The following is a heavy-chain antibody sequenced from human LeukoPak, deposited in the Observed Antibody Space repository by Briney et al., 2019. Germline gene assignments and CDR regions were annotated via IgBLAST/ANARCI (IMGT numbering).Heavy chain of an antibody. J-gene: IGHJ6*02. V-gene: IGHV5-51*01. D-gene: IGHD5-24*01. Sequence: PGESLKISCKGSGYSFTSYWIGWVRQMPGKGLEWMGIIYPGDSDTRYSPSFQGQVTISADKSISTAYLQWSSLKASDTAMYYRARLDRGLQGHYYYGMDVWGQGTTVTVSS. CDR1: GYSFTSYW. CDR3: ARLDRGLQGHYYYGMDV. CDR2: IYPGDSDT.